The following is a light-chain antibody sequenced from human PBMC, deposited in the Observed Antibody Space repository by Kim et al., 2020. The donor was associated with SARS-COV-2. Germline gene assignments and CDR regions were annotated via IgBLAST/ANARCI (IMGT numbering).Light chain of an antibody. Sequence: NTVPISCTRGRGSIASNYVQGYQQRPGSAPTTVIYEDNQSPSGVPDRFSGSIDSSSNSASLTISGLKTEDEADYYCQSYDSSNHWVFGGGTQLTVL. CDR1: RGSIASNY. V-gene: IGLV6-57*03. CDR2: EDN. CDR3: QSYDSSNHWV. J-gene: IGLJ3*02.